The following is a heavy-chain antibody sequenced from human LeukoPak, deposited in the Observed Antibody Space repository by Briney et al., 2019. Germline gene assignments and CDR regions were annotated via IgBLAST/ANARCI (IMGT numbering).Heavy chain of an antibody. V-gene: IGHV1-69*02. CDR3: ARSYGVGAFDI. D-gene: IGHD3-10*01. J-gene: IGHJ3*02. CDR1: GGTFSSYT. CDR2: IIPILGIA. Sequence: ASVKVSCKASGGTFSSYTISWVRHAPGQGLEWMGRIIPILGIANYAQKFQDRVTITAEKSTSTAYMELSSLRSEDTAVYYCARSYGVGAFDIWGQGTMVTVSS.